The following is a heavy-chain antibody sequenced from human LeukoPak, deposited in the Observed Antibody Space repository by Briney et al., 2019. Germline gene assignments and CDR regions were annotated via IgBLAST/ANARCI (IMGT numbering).Heavy chain of an antibody. D-gene: IGHD3-3*01. V-gene: IGHV1-8*03. J-gene: IGHJ4*02. Sequence: ASVKVSCKASGDTFTSYDINWVRQATGQGLEWMGWMNPNSGNTGYAQKFQGRVTITRNTSISTAYMELSSLRSEDTAVYYCARGVRYYDFWSGYYSPADYWGQGTLVTVSS. CDR1: GDTFTSYD. CDR3: ARGVRYYDFWSGYYSPADY. CDR2: MNPNSGNT.